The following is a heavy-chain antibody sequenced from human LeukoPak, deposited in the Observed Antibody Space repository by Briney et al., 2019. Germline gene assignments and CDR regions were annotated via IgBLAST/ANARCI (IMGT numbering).Heavy chain of an antibody. J-gene: IGHJ4*02. CDR3: ATEDGYNLPTVTH. D-gene: IGHD5-24*01. CDR1: GFTFSSYW. CDR2: INSDGSST. Sequence: PGGSLRLSCAASGFTFSSYWMHWVRQAPGKGLVWVSRINSDGSSTSYADSVKGRFTISRDNAKNSLYLQMNSLRAEDTAVYYCATEDGYNLPTVTHWGQGTLVTVSS. V-gene: IGHV3-74*01.